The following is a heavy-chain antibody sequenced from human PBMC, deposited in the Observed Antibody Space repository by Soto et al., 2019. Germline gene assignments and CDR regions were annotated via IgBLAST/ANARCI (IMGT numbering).Heavy chain of an antibody. CDR2: LIPIFGTA. Sequence: ASVKVSCKASGGTFSSYAISWVRQAPGQGLEWMGGLIPIFGTANYAQEFQGRVTITAEEATSTAYMELCCLRSEDTAVYYCARKFTMIEAFDIWGQGTMVTAS. CDR3: ARKFTMIEAFDI. V-gene: IGHV1-69*13. CDR1: GGTFSSYA. D-gene: IGHD3-22*01. J-gene: IGHJ3*02.